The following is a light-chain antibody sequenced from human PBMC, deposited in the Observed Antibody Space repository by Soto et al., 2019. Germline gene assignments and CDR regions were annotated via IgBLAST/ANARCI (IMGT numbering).Light chain of an antibody. J-gene: IGKJ5*01. V-gene: IGKV3-11*01. CDR3: QQYSSSPPIT. CDR1: QSISSY. Sequence: EVMLTQSPATLSLSPGERATLSCRASQSISSYLAWFQQKPGQAPRLLIYDASNRATGIPARFSGGGSGTDFTLTISRLEPEDFAVYYCQQYSSSPPITFGQGTRLEIK. CDR2: DAS.